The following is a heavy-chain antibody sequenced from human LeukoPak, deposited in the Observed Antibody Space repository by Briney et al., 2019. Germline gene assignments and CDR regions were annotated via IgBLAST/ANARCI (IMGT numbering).Heavy chain of an antibody. J-gene: IGHJ4*02. V-gene: IGHV4-30-4*08. CDR3: ASSFDWLRRFDY. CDR2: IYYSGST. Sequence: SETLSLTCTVSGGSISSGDYYWSWIRQPPGKGLEWIGYIYYSGSTYYNPSLKSRVTISVDTSKNQFSLKLSSVTAADTAVYYCASSFDWLRRFDYWGQGTLVTVSS. CDR1: GGSISSGDYY. D-gene: IGHD3-9*01.